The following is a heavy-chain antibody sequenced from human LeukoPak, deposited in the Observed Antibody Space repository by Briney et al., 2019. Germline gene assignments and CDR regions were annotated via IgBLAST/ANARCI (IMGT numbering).Heavy chain of an antibody. CDR2: IIPILDIA. D-gene: IGHD1-1*01. CDR3: ATEGPQTGTGEPFDAFDI. J-gene: IGHJ3*02. CDR1: GYTFTGYY. V-gene: IGHV1-69*04. Sequence: GASVKVSCKASGYTFTGYYMHWVRQAPGQGLEWMGRIIPILDIANYAQNFQGRVTITADKSTSTAYMELSSLRSEDTAVYYCATEGPQTGTGEPFDAFDIWGQGTMVTVSS.